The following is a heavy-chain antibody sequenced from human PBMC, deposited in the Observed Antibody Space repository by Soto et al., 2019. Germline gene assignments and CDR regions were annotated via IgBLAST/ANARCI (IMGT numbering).Heavy chain of an antibody. CDR3: ARILGHSTTWYLNAVDV. J-gene: IGHJ6*02. D-gene: IGHD6-13*01. V-gene: IGHV1-69*01. Sequence: QVQLVQSGAEVKKPGSSVKVSCKASGGSFSSYAISWVRQTPGQGLEWMGGIIPIFDTTNYAQKFQGRVTITADESTSTAHMELSSLRSEDTAVYYCARILGHSTTWYLNAVDVWGQGTTVTVSS. CDR1: GGSFSSYA. CDR2: IIPIFDTT.